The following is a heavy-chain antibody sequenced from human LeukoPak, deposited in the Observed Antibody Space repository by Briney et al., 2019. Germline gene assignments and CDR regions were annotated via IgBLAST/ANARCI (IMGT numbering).Heavy chain of an antibody. J-gene: IGHJ3*02. CDR1: GGSISTSNYY. V-gene: IGHV4-39*07. Sequence: KPSETLSLTCTVSGGSISTSNYYWGWIRQPPGKGLEWIGNIFYSGSTYYSPSLKSRVTISVDTSKNQFSLKLSSVTAADTAVYYCARCPPPVSGGNDAFDIWGQGTMVTVSS. CDR2: IFYSGST. CDR3: ARCPPPVSGGNDAFDI. D-gene: IGHD4-23*01.